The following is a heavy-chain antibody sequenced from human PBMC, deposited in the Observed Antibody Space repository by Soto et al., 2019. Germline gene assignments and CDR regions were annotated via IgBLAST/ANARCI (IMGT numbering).Heavy chain of an antibody. J-gene: IGHJ6*02. CDR1: GGSISSDGNY. CDR3: ARARMVRGIIYYYGMDV. D-gene: IGHD3-10*01. V-gene: IGHV4-31*03. CDR2: IYYSGST. Sequence: QVQLQESGPGLVKSSQTLSLTCTVSGGSISSDGNYWSWIRQHPGKGLEWIGYIYYSGSTYYNPSLKSRVTISVDTSKNQFSLKLNSVTAADTAVYYRARARMVRGIIYYYGMDVWGQGTTVTVSS.